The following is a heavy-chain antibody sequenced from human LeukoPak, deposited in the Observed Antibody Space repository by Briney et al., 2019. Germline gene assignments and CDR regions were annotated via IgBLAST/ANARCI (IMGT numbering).Heavy chain of an antibody. J-gene: IGHJ6*03. CDR2: IYHSGST. CDR3: ARVTGSYYYYYYMDV. V-gene: IGHV4-4*02. D-gene: IGHD3-10*01. CDR1: GGSISSGNW. Sequence: SETLSLTCAVSGGSISSGNWWSWVRQPPGKGLEWIGEIYHSGSTNYNPSLKSRVTISVDKSKNQFSLKLSSVTAADTAVYYCARVTGSYYYYYYMDVWGKGTTVTVSS.